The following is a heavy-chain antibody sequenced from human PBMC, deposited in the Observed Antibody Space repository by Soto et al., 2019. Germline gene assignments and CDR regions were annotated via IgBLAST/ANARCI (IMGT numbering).Heavy chain of an antibody. D-gene: IGHD3-22*01. V-gene: IGHV4-34*01. CDR3: AREGSYYDSSGYREPTFDY. J-gene: IGHJ4*02. Sequence: QVQLQQWGAGLLKPSETLSLTCAVYGGSFSGYYWSWIRQPPGKGLEWIGEINHSGSTNYNPSLKSRVTISVDTSKNQFSLKLSSVTAADTAVYYCAREGSYYDSSGYREPTFDYWGQGTLVTVSS. CDR2: INHSGST. CDR1: GGSFSGYY.